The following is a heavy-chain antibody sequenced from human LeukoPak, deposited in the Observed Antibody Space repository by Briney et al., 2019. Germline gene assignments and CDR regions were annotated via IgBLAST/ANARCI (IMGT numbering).Heavy chain of an antibody. CDR1: GGSFSGYY. V-gene: IGHV4-34*01. CDR3: ARGEMAYSY. Sequence: SETLSLTCAVYGGSFSGYYWSWIRQPPGKGLEWIGEINHSGSTNYNPSLKSRVTISVDTSKNQFSLKLSSVTAADTAVYYCARGEMAYSYWGQGTLVTVSS. D-gene: IGHD5-24*01. J-gene: IGHJ4*02. CDR2: INHSGST.